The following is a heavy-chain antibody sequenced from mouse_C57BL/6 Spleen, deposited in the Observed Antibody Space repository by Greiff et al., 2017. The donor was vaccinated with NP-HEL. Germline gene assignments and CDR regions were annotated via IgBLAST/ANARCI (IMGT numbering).Heavy chain of an antibody. D-gene: IGHD1-1*01. CDR3: ARYYYGSKDY. V-gene: IGHV1-81*01. Sequence: VQLVESGAELARPGASVKLSCKASGYTFTSYGISWVKQRTGQGLEWIGEIYPRSGNTYYNEKFKGKATLTADKSSSTAYMELRSLTSEDSAVYFCARYYYGSKDYWGQGTTLTVSS. CDR2: IYPRSGNT. CDR1: GYTFTSYG. J-gene: IGHJ2*01.